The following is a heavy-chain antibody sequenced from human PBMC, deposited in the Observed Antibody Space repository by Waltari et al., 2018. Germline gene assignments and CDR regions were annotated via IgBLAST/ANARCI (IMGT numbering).Heavy chain of an antibody. CDR3: ARGFWFATVSTFTWFDP. CDR2: ISSTSHYL. Sequence: EEQLVESGGGLVKPGGSLRLSCAASDFTFSSYSMNWVRQVPGKGLECVASISSTSHYLYYPDSVRGRFTISRDNAKNSLYLQMNSLRAEDTAVYYCARGFWFATVSTFTWFDPWGQGTLVTVSS. CDR1: DFTFSSYS. V-gene: IGHV3-21*01. D-gene: IGHD4-17*01. J-gene: IGHJ5*02.